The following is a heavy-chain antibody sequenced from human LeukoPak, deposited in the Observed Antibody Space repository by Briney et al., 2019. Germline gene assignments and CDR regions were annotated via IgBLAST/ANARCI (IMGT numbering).Heavy chain of an antibody. Sequence: GGSLRLSCAASGFTFSSYAMHWVRQAPGKGLEWVAVISYDGSNKYYADSVKGRFTISRDNSKNTLYLQMNSLRAEDTAVYYCAKQLICSSTSCYGENYFDYWGQGTLVTVSS. J-gene: IGHJ4*02. V-gene: IGHV3-30-3*02. CDR1: GFTFSSYA. CDR3: AKQLICSSTSCYGENYFDY. CDR2: ISYDGSNK. D-gene: IGHD2-2*01.